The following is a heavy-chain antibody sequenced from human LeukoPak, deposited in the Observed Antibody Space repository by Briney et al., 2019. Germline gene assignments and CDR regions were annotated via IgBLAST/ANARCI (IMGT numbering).Heavy chain of an antibody. V-gene: IGHV3-30-3*01. D-gene: IGHD3-3*01. CDR1: GFTFSSYA. Sequence: GRSLRLSCAASGFTFSSYAMHRVRQAPGKGLEWVAVISYDGSNKYYADSVKGRFTISRDNSKNTLYLQMNSLRAEDTAVYYCARDYDFWSGYYTGLLPTTGYGMDVWGQGTTVTVSS. CDR3: ARDYDFWSGYYTGLLPTTGYGMDV. CDR2: ISYDGSNK. J-gene: IGHJ6*02.